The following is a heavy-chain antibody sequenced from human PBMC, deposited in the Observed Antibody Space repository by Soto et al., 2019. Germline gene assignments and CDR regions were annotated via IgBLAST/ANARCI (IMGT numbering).Heavy chain of an antibody. CDR1: GGSISSYY. D-gene: IGHD1-1*01. Sequence: SETLSLTCTVSGGSISSYYWSWIRQPPGKGLEWIGYIYYSGSTNYNPSLKSRVTISVDTSKNQFSLKLSSVTAADTAVYYCVRYALDYYYGMDVWGQGTTVTVSS. V-gene: IGHV4-59*08. CDR3: VRYALDYYYGMDV. J-gene: IGHJ6*02. CDR2: IYYSGST.